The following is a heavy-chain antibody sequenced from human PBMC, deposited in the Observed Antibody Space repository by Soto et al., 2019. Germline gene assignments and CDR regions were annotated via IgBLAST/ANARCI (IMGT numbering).Heavy chain of an antibody. J-gene: IGHJ5*02. V-gene: IGHV4-34*01. CDR2: INHSGST. D-gene: IGHD6-13*01. Sequence: QVQLQQWGAGLLKPSETLSLTCAVYGGSFSGYYWSWIRQSPGKGLEWIGEINHSGSTNYNPSLESRVTMSVDASRKQVSMRLSPVTAADTAMYYCASGIRGISSAGAVAWFDPWGQGTPVTVSS. CDR3: ASGIRGISSAGAVAWFDP. CDR1: GGSFSGYY.